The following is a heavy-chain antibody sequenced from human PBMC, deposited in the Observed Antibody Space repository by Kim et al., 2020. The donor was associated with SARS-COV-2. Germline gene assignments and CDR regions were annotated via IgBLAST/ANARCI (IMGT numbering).Heavy chain of an antibody. J-gene: IGHJ5*01. CDR3: ATGAGVEGFDS. CDR2: ISRSGST. CDR1: GDSISGYY. Sequence: SETLSLTCTVSGDSISGYYWSWIRQPPGKGLEWLGYISRSGSTNYNPSLKSRVTMSIDMSKNQLSLKVTSVTAADTAIYYCATGAGVEGFDSWGQGTLVTVSS. D-gene: IGHD2-8*01. V-gene: IGHV4-59*08.